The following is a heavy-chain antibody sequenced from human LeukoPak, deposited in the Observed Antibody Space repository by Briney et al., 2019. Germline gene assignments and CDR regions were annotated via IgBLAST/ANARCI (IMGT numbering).Heavy chain of an antibody. J-gene: IGHJ2*01. V-gene: IGHV4-39*01. CDR3: ARQGAVVVAAGSGYFDL. D-gene: IGHD2-15*01. CDR1: GGSITSSTYY. CDR2: IHYSGST. Sequence: SETLSLTCTVSGGSITSSTYYWGWIRQPPGKGLEYIGSIHYSGSTYYNPSLKSRVTISVDTSKNQFSLKLSSVTAADTAVYYCARQGAVVVAAGSGYFDLWGRGTLVTVSS.